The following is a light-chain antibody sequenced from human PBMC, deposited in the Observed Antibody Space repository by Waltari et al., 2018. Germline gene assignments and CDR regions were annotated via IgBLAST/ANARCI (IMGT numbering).Light chain of an antibody. V-gene: IGKV4-1*01. CDR3: QQYDASPLT. CDR2: WAS. CDR1: QSVLYSSNNKNY. Sequence: DIVMTQSPDSLAVSLGERATINCKSSQSVLYSSNNKNYLAWYQQKAGQPPKLLIYWASTRASGVPDRCSGSGSGTDFTLTISSLQAEDEAVYYCQQYDASPLTFGGGTKVEIK. J-gene: IGKJ4*01.